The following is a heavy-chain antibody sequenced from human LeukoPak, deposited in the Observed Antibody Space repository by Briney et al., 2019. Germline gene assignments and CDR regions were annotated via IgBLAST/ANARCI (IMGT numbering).Heavy chain of an antibody. CDR1: GGSISSYY. CDR3: ARRVLRRLDSDYFDY. Sequence: PSETLSLTCTVSGGSISSYYWSWIRQPPGKGLEWIGYIYTSGSTNYNPSLKSRVTISVDTSKNQFSLKLSSVTAADTAVYYCARRVLRRLDSDYFDYWGQGILVTVSS. D-gene: IGHD5-18*01. CDR2: IYTSGST. V-gene: IGHV4-4*09. J-gene: IGHJ4*02.